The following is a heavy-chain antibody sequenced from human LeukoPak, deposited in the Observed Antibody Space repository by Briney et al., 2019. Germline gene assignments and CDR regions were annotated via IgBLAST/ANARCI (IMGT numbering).Heavy chain of an antibody. D-gene: IGHD5-18*01. CDR2: IKSKTDGGTA. J-gene: IGHJ4*02. CDR1: GFTFSNAW. CDR3: TKPSYSYGYDY. V-gene: IGHV3-15*01. Sequence: GGSLRLSCAVSGFTFSNAWMSWVRQAPGKGLEWVGRIKSKTDGGTAEYAAPVKGRFTISRDDSKNTLYLQMNSLKTEDTAVYYCTKPSYSYGYDYWGQGTLVTVS.